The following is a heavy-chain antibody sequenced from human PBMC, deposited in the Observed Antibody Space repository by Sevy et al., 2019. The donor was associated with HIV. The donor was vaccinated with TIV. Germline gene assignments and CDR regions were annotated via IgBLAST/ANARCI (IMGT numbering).Heavy chain of an antibody. J-gene: IGHJ4*02. CDR2: IGYDGSNK. D-gene: IGHD1-1*01. Sequence: GGSLRLSCAASGFTFSSYGMHWVRQAPGKGLEWVAVIGYDGSNKYYADSVKGRFTISRDNSKNTLYLQMNSLRAEDTAVYYCARGDGSYFDYWCQGTLVTVSS. CDR3: ARGDGSYFDY. CDR1: GFTFSSYG. V-gene: IGHV3-33*01.